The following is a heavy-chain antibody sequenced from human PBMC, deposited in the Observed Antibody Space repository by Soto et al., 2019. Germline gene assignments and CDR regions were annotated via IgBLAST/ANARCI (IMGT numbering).Heavy chain of an antibody. CDR2: IRSKAYGGTT. Sequence: PGGSLRLSCTASGFTFGDYAMSWFRQAPGKGLEWVGFIRSKAYGGTTEYAASVKGRFTISRDDSKSIAYLQMNSLKTEDTAVYYCTRARGYSSSWYVDVWGQGTTVTVSS. V-gene: IGHV3-49*03. J-gene: IGHJ6*02. CDR3: TRARGYSSSWYVDV. CDR1: GFTFGDYA. D-gene: IGHD6-13*01.